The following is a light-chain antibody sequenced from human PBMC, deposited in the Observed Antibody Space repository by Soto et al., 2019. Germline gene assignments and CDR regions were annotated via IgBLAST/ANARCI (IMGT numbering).Light chain of an antibody. CDR2: DAS. Sequence: IQMTQSPSTLSASVGDRFTITCRASQSISSWLAWYQQKPGKAPKLLIYDASSLESGVPSRFSGSGSGTEFTLTISSLQPDDFATYYCQQYNSYRTFGQGTKVDIK. J-gene: IGKJ1*01. V-gene: IGKV1-5*01. CDR1: QSISSW. CDR3: QQYNSYRT.